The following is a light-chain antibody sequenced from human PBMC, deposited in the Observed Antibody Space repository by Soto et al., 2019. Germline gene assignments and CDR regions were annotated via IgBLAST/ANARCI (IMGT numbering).Light chain of an antibody. CDR1: QSVSRTY. CDR2: GAS. Sequence: EIVLTQSPGPLFPSPGERATISCRASQSVSRTYLDWYQQKVRQVPTLLIHGASTRATGIPDRFSGSGSGTDFALTISRLEPQDFAFYYCHHHRSSPRLHTFGQGTKLAI. V-gene: IGKV3-20*01. CDR3: HHHRSSPRLHT. J-gene: IGKJ2*01.